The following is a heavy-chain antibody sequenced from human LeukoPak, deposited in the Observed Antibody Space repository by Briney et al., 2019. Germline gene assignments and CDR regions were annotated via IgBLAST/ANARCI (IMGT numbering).Heavy chain of an antibody. CDR3: ARGYSGYWGFDY. CDR2: IYHSGST. Sequence: PSETLSLTCTVSGGSISSGGYYWSWIRQPPGKGLEWIGYIYHSGSTYYNPSLKSRVTISVDRSKNQFSLKLSSVTAADTAVYYCARGYSGYWGFDYWGQGTLVTVSS. V-gene: IGHV4-30-2*01. CDR1: GGSISSGGYY. D-gene: IGHD5-12*01. J-gene: IGHJ4*02.